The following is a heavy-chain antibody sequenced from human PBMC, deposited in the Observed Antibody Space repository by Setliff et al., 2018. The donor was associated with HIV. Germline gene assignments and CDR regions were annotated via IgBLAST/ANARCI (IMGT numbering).Heavy chain of an antibody. CDR2: INSDGSST. CDR3: ARSVIGYYYYGMDV. V-gene: IGHV3-74*01. D-gene: IGHD3-10*01. Sequence: GGSLRLSCAASGFTFSSYWMHWVRQAPGKGLVWVSRINSDGSSTSYADSVKGRFTISRDNSKNTLYLQMNSLRAEDTAVYYCARSVIGYYYYGMDVWGQGTLVTVSS. CDR1: GFTFSSYW. J-gene: IGHJ6*02.